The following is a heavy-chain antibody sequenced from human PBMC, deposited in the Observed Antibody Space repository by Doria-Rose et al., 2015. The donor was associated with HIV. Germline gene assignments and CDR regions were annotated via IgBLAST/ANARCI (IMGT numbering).Heavy chain of an antibody. CDR2: INVDHGNT. J-gene: IGHJ4*02. CDR1: GYTFTRYA. Sequence: QVQLVQSGTEVKKPGASVRVSCKASGYTFTRYAMHWVRQAPGQRPEWMGWINVDHGNTEHSPKFQGRLTITRDTSASTAYMELSSMTSDDTAVYYCAKDRVRVVQAATTLDFWGQGTLVTVSS. D-gene: IGHD2-2*01. CDR3: AKDRVRVVQAATTLDF. V-gene: IGHV1-3*01.